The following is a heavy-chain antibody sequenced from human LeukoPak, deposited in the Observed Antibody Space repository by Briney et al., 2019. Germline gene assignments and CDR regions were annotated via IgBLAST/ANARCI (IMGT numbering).Heavy chain of an antibody. CDR1: GFTFSSYD. Sequence: PGGSLRLSCAASGFTFSSYDMHWVRQATGKGLEWVPAIGTAGDTYYPGSVKGRFTISRENAKNSLYLQMNSLRAGDTAVYYCARGGAAATLDYWGQGTLVTVSS. J-gene: IGHJ4*02. CDR2: IGTAGDT. CDR3: ARGGAAATLDY. D-gene: IGHD6-13*01. V-gene: IGHV3-13*01.